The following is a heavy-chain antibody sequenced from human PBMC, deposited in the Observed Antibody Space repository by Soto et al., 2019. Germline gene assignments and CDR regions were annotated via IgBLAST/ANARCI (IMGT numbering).Heavy chain of an antibody. D-gene: IGHD3-22*01. CDR1: GFTVSSNY. V-gene: IGHV3-53*01. CDR3: ARGYGYDSSGYPPVGFDY. CDR2: IYSGGST. J-gene: IGHJ4*02. Sequence: GGSLRLSCAASGFTVSSNYMSWVRQAPGKGLEWVSVIYSGGSTYYADSVKGRFTISRDNSKNTLYLQMNSLRAEDTAVYYCARGYGYDSSGYPPVGFDYWGQGTLVTSPQ.